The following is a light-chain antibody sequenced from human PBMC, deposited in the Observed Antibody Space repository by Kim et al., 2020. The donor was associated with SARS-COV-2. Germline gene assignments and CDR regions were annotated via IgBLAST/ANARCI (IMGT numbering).Light chain of an antibody. J-gene: IGKJ4*01. CDR3: MQALQTPLT. V-gene: IGKV2-28*01. CDR2: LGS. CDR1: QNLLHRNGYNY. Sequence: PVSISCMSSQNLLHRNGYNYLDWYLQKPGQSPQVLIYLGSNRASGVPDRFSGSGSGTDFTLKISRVEAEDVGVYYCMQALQTPLTFGGGTKVDIK.